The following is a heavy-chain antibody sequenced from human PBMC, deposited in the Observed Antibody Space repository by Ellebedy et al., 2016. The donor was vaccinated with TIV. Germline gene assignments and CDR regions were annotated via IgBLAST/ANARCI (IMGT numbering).Heavy chain of an antibody. D-gene: IGHD6-6*01. CDR2: IIPIFGTA. Sequence: SVKVSCXASGGTFSSYAISWVRQAPGQGLEWMGGIIPIFGTANYAQKFQGRVTITADESTSTAYMELSSLRSEDTAVYYCARDAGESSSSWDVWGQGTTVTVSS. CDR1: GGTFSSYA. J-gene: IGHJ6*02. CDR3: ARDAGESSSSWDV. V-gene: IGHV1-69*13.